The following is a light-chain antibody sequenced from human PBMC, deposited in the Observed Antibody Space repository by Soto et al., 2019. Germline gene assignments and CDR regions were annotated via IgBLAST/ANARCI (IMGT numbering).Light chain of an antibody. CDR1: QTVSSSYY. J-gene: IGKJ2*01. CDR2: GAS. Sequence: EVVLTQSPGTLSLSPGERATLSCRTSQTVSSSYYLAWYQQKPGQAPRLLIYGASNRASGVPDRFSSGWSGTDFTLTISRLEPEDFAVYHCQQYVTSPPGYTFGQGTELRIK. CDR3: QQYVTSPPGYT. V-gene: IGKV3-20*01.